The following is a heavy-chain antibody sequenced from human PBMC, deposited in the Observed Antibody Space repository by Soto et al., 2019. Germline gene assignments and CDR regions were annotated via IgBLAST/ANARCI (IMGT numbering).Heavy chain of an antibody. J-gene: IGHJ5*02. CDR1: DFNFSNHW. CDR3: ARESGDWPLNWFDP. V-gene: IGHV3-74*01. D-gene: IGHD2-21*02. CDR2: ITSDGKRK. Sequence: WGSLRVSCATSDFNFSNHWMHWVRQRPGEGLVWVSRITSDGKRKAYAESVKGRFAISRDNAKNTLYLQMNGLTAEDTAVYYCARESGDWPLNWFDPWGLGTMVTVSS.